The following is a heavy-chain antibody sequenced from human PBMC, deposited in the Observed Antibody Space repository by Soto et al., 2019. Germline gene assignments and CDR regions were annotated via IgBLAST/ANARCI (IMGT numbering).Heavy chain of an antibody. D-gene: IGHD2-21*02. J-gene: IGHJ6*02. Sequence: QLRLVQSGAEVKKPGSSVKVSCKASGGSLSNYAISWLRQAPGQGLEWLGGIIPMSDTPNYAQKFQGRVTITTDDSRVTGHMERTSVRPEDTAVYYCAGVRSGRDIPVGIYHWYSGMDVWGQGTTVAVSS. CDR2: IIPMSDTP. V-gene: IGHV1-69*01. CDR1: GGSLSNYA. CDR3: AGVRSGRDIPVGIYHWYSGMDV.